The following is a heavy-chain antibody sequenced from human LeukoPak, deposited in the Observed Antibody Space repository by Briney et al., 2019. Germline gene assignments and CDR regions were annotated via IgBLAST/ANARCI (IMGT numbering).Heavy chain of an antibody. CDR3: ARYGHCGGDCYPDY. CDR2: INPNSVGT. Sequence: GASVRVSCTASGYTFTGYYMHWVRQAPGQGLEWMGWINPNSVGTNYAQKFQGRVTMTRDTSISTAYMELSRLRSDDTAVYYCARYGHCGGDCYPDYWGQGTLVTVSS. D-gene: IGHD2-21*01. CDR1: GYTFTGYY. V-gene: IGHV1-2*02. J-gene: IGHJ4*02.